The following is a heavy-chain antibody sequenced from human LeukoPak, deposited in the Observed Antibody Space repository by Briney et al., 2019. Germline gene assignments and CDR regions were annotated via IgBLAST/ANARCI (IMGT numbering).Heavy chain of an antibody. J-gene: IGHJ4*02. CDR3: VANWHSGVY. V-gene: IGHV4-34*01. Sequence: SETLSLTCAVYGGSFSGYYWSWIRQPPGKGLEWIGEINQSGITNYNPSLTSRVTISVDTSKNQFSLKLTSVTAADTAVYYCVANWHSGVYWGQGTLVTVSS. CDR1: GGSFSGYY. D-gene: IGHD1-7*01. CDR2: INQSGIT.